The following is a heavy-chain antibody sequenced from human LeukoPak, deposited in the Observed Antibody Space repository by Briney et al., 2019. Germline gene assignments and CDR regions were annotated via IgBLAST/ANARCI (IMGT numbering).Heavy chain of an antibody. D-gene: IGHD3-10*01. CDR2: IYHSGST. CDR1: GDSISSSNW. Sequence: SGTLSLTCAVSGDSISSSNWWSWVRQPPGKGLEWIGEIYHSGSTNYNPSLKSRVTISVDTPKNQFSLKLSSVTAADTAVYYCARDLLWGYDYWGQGTLVTVSS. V-gene: IGHV4-4*02. J-gene: IGHJ4*02. CDR3: ARDLLWGYDY.